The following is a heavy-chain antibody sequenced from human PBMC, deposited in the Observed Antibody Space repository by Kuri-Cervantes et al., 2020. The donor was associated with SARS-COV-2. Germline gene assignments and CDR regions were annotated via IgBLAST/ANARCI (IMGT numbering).Heavy chain of an antibody. D-gene: IGHD2-21*01. CDR1: RFTFSAYY. V-gene: IGHV3-30-3*01. CDR3: ARDGRGDSASRAAFDI. J-gene: IGHJ3*02. Sequence: GECLRLACAASRFTFSAYYMSWVRQAPGKGLEWVAVISYDGSNKYYAASVKGRFTISRDNSKNTLYLQMNSLRAEDTDVYYCARDGRGDSASRAAFDIWGQGTMVTVSS. CDR2: ISYDGSNK.